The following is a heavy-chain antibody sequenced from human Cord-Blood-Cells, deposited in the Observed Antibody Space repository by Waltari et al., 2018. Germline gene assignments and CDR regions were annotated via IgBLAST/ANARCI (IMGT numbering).Heavy chain of an antibody. CDR3: ARGRNYYYYYMDV. V-gene: IGHV3-21*01. D-gene: IGHD3-10*01. J-gene: IGHJ6*03. CDR1: GFTFSSSS. CDR2: ISSSSSYI. Sequence: EVQLVESGGGLVKPGGSLRFSCAASGFTFSSSSMNWVGQAPGKGLGWVSSISSSSSYIYYADSVKGRFTISRDNAKNSLYLQMNSLRAEDTAVYYCARGRNYYYYYMDVWGKGTTVTVSS.